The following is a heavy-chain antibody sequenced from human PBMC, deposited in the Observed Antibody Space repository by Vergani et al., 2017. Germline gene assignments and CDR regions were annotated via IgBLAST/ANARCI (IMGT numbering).Heavy chain of an antibody. D-gene: IGHD1-7*01. Sequence: QVQLVQSGAEVKKPGASVKVSCKASGYTFTSYAMHWVRQAPGQRLEWMGWINAGNGNTKYSQKFQGRVTITRDTSASTAYMELSSLRSEDTAGYYCAVPSPRTTSHRYYGMDVWGQGTTVTVSS. V-gene: IGHV1-3*01. CDR1: GYTFTSYA. J-gene: IGHJ6*02. CDR2: INAGNGNT. CDR3: AVPSPRTTSHRYYGMDV.